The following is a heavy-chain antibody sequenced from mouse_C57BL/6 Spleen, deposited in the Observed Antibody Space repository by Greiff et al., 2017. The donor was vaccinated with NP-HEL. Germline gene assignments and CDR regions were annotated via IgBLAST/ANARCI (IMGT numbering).Heavy chain of an antibody. Sequence: VQLQQSGPELVKPGASVKISCKASGYAFSSSWMNWVKQRPGKGLEWIGRIYPGDGDTNYNGKFKGKATLTADKSSSPAYMQLSSLTSEDSAVYFCARLPGSSYDAMDYWGQGTSVTVSS. V-gene: IGHV1-82*01. CDR1: GYAFSSSW. D-gene: IGHD1-1*01. CDR2: IYPGDGDT. CDR3: ARLPGSSYDAMDY. J-gene: IGHJ4*01.